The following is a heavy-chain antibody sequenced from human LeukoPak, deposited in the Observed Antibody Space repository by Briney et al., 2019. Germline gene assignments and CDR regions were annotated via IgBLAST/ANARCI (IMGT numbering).Heavy chain of an antibody. CDR3: ARDTHYCSGGSCYSE. D-gene: IGHD2-15*01. J-gene: IGHJ4*02. V-gene: IGHV4-4*07. CDR1: GGSIRSYY. Sequence: SETLSLTCTVSGGSIRSYYWSWIRQPAGKGLEWIGRIYTSGSTNYNPSLKSRVTMSVDTSKNQFSLKLSSVTAADTAVYYCARDTHYCSGGSCYSEWGQGTLVTVSS. CDR2: IYTSGST.